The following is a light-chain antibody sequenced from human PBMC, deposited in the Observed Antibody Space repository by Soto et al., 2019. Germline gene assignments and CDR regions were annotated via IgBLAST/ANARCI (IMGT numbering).Light chain of an antibody. J-gene: IGLJ2*01. Sequence: QSVLTQPPSASGTPGQRVTISCSGSSSNIGSSYVYWYQQLPGTAPKLVIFRNNQRPSGVPDRFSGSKSGTSASLAISGLRSEDEADYYCAGWDASLSGHVVFGRGTKLTVL. CDR3: AGWDASLSGHVV. CDR1: SSNIGSSY. V-gene: IGLV1-47*01. CDR2: RNN.